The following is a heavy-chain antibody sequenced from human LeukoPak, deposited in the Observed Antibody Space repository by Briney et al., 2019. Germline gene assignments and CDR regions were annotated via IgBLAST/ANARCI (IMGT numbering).Heavy chain of an antibody. CDR2: IIRNSGGT. CDR1: GYTFTGYY. D-gene: IGHD2-2*01. J-gene: IGHJ4*02. V-gene: IGHV1-2*07. CDR3: ASSSVYSSSTSCNSN. Sequence: VPSVKVSCTASGYTFTGYYMHWVRQAPGQRREWRGCIIRNSGGTNSANTSQGRVTVTRDPSISTAYMELCRLRSDDTAVYFCASSSVYSSSTSCNSNWGQETLVTVSS.